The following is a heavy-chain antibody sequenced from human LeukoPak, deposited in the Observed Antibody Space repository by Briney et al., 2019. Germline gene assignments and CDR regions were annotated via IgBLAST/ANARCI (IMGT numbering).Heavy chain of an antibody. CDR1: GFIVSSNY. Sequence: GGSLRLSCAASGFIVSSNYMSWVRQAPGKGLEWVSVIYVGGNTFYADSVKGRFTISRDNSKNTLYLQMNSLRAEDTAVYYCASFPPDHFYSSSSWGQGTLVTVSS. CDR2: IYVGGNT. D-gene: IGHD6-13*01. J-gene: IGHJ5*02. V-gene: IGHV3-53*01. CDR3: ASFPPDHFYSSSS.